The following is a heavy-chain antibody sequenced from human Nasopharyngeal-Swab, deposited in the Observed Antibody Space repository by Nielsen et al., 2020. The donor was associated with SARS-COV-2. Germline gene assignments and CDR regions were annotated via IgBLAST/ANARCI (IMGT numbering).Heavy chain of an antibody. CDR3: AREWGSSWHY. CDR2: TYYRSKWYN. J-gene: IGHJ4*02. V-gene: IGHV6-1*01. D-gene: IGHD6-13*01. Sequence: WIRQSPSRGLEWLGRTYYRSKWYNDYAVSVKSRITINPDTSKNQFSLQLNSVTTQDTAVYYCAREWGSSWHYWGQGTLVTVSS.